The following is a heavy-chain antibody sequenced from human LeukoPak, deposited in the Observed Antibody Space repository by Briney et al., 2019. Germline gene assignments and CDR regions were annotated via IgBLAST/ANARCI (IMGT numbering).Heavy chain of an antibody. Sequence: GGSRRLSCAASGFTFSSYSMNWVRQAPGKGLEWVSSISSSSSYIYYADSVKGRFTISRDNAKNSLYLQMNSLRAEDTAVYYCARDSSGWYANYYFDCWGQGTLVTVSS. J-gene: IGHJ4*02. CDR1: GFTFSSYS. CDR2: ISSSSSYI. V-gene: IGHV3-21*01. CDR3: ARDSSGWYANYYFDC. D-gene: IGHD6-19*01.